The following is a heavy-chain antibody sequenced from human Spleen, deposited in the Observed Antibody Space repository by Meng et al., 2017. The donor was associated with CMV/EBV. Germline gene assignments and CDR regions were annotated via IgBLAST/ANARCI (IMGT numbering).Heavy chain of an antibody. CDR2: MSYDGNSK. CDR3: AREVDSRAYSSLYFHHGMDV. D-gene: IGHD3-16*02. CDR1: GFIVSDDY. J-gene: IGHJ6*02. Sequence: GESLKISCAASGFIVSDDYMTWVRQAPGKGLEWLALMSYDGNSKYYSDSVKGRFTVSRDNSKNTVYLEIDSLGPADTAIYYCAREVDSRAYSSLYFHHGMDVWGQGTTVTVSS. V-gene: IGHV3-30*03.